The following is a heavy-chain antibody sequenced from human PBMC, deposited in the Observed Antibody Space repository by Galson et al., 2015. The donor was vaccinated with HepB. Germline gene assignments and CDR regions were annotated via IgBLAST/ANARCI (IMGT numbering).Heavy chain of an antibody. J-gene: IGHJ6*02. Sequence: TLSLTCAVYGGSFSGYYWTWVRQPPGKGLEWIGEIKHSVSSNYNPSLKSRVTMSLDTSKNQFSLNLSSVTAADTAVYYCTRGRGPLGYYGMDVWGQGTTVAVSS. CDR1: GGSFSGYY. CDR2: IKHSVSS. V-gene: IGHV4-34*01. D-gene: IGHD3-16*01. CDR3: TRGRGPLGYYGMDV.